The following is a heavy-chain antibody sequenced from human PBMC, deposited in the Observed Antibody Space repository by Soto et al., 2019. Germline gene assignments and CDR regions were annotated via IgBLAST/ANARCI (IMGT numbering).Heavy chain of an antibody. CDR2: IGGKASGGAR. D-gene: IGHD2-2*01. V-gene: IGHV3-49*04. CDR1: GITFGDYC. Sequence: LRRRWSSSGITFGDYCLSWVRLSPGNRLEWGGFIGGKASGGARQYAASVKGRLTISRDDSNNMAYLQMNSLETEDTAVYYCARAGLPASCVSLYIYTFDYWRQGPVVNVSS. CDR3: ARAGLPASCVSLYIYTFDY. J-gene: IGHJ4*02.